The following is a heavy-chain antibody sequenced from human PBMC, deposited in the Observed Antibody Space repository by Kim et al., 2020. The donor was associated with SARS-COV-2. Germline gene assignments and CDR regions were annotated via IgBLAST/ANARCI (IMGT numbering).Heavy chain of an antibody. CDR3: ARDDILTDQIMDYYYYYGVGV. V-gene: IGHV1-69*13. D-gene: IGHD3-9*01. CDR2: IIPIFGTA. Sequence: SVKVSCKASGGTFSSYAISWVRQAPGQGLEWMGGIIPIFGTANYAQKFQGRVTITADESTSTAYMELSNLRSEDTTVYYCARDDILTDQIMDYYYYYGVGVWGQETTGTVSS. CDR1: GGTFSSYA. J-gene: IGHJ6*02.